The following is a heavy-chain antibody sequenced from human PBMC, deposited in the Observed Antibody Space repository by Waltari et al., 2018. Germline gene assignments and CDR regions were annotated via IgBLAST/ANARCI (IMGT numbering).Heavy chain of an antibody. CDR3: APLGVAAAGVEVYFQH. Sequence: EVQLLESGGGLVQPGGSLRLSCAASGFTFSSYAMSWVRQAPGKGLEWVSVIYSGGSTYYADSVKGRFTITRDNSKNTLYLQMNSLRAEDTAVYYCAPLGVAAAGVEVYFQHWGQGTLVTVSS. D-gene: IGHD6-13*01. CDR1: GFTFSSYA. J-gene: IGHJ1*01. CDR2: IYSGGST. V-gene: IGHV3-23*03.